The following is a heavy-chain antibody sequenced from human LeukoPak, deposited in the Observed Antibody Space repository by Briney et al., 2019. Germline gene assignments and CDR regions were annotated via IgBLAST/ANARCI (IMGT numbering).Heavy chain of an antibody. CDR3: ARVEPAATNNWFDP. CDR1: GGSISSGDYY. CDR2: IYYSGST. J-gene: IGHJ5*02. Sequence: SETLSLTCTVSGGSISSGDYYWSWIRQPPGKGLEWIGYIYYSGSTYYNPSLKSRVTISVDTSKNQFSLKLSSVTAADTAVYYCARVEPAATNNWFDPWGQGTLVTVSS. V-gene: IGHV4-30-4*08. D-gene: IGHD2-2*01.